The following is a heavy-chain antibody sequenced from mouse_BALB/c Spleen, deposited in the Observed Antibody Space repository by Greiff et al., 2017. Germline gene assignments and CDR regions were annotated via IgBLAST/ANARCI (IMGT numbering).Heavy chain of an antibody. Sequence: QVQLKQSGPELVKPGASVRISCKASGYTFTSYYIHWVKQRPGQGLEWIGWIYPGNVNTKYNEKFKGKATLTADKSSSTAYMQLSSLTSEDSAVYFCARVYRYDGGSYYAMDYWGQGTSVTVSS. V-gene: IGHV1S56*01. CDR1: GYTFTSYY. J-gene: IGHJ4*01. CDR2: IYPGNVNT. CDR3: ARVYRYDGGSYYAMDY. D-gene: IGHD2-14*01.